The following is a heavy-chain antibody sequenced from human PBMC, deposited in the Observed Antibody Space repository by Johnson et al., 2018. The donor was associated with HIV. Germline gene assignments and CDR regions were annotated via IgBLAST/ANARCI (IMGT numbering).Heavy chain of an antibody. CDR2: ITWNGVST. D-gene: IGHD3-10*01. CDR1: GFSFSSYG. V-gene: IGHV3-NL1*01. Sequence: QVQLVESGGGVVQPGGSLRLSCAASGFSFSSYGMHWVRQAPDKGLEWVSGITWNGVSTAYADSVKGRFTISRDNSKNTLYLQMNSLRAEDTAVYYCARDRGGDDAFDIWGQGTMFTVSS. CDR3: ARDRGGDDAFDI. J-gene: IGHJ3*02.